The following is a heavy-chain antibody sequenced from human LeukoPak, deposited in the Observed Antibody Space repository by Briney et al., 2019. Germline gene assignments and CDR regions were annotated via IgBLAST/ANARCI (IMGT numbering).Heavy chain of an antibody. CDR2: ISAYNGNT. CDR3: ARDLSSDTYCGGDCRRRTFFDY. V-gene: IGHV1-18*01. CDR1: GYSSTSSG. J-gene: IGHJ4*02. D-gene: IGHD2-21*02. Sequence: ASVKVSCKASGYSSTSSGISSVRQAPGQGLEWMGWISAYNGNTNYAQKFQGRVTMTRDTSISTAYMKLSRLRSDDTAVYYCARDLSSDTYCGGDCRRRTFFDYWGQGTLVTVSS.